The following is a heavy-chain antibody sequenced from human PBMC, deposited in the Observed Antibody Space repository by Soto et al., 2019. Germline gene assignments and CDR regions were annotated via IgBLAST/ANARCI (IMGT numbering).Heavy chain of an antibody. Sequence: PSETLSLTCTVSGGSISSSSYYWGWIRQPPGKGLEWIGSIYYSGSTYYNPSLKSRVTISVDTSKSQFSLKLSSVTAADTAVYYCARQQYDFWSGFSRAWFDPWGQGTLVTSPQ. J-gene: IGHJ5*02. V-gene: IGHV4-39*01. CDR3: ARQQYDFWSGFSRAWFDP. CDR1: GGSISSSSYY. CDR2: IYYSGST. D-gene: IGHD3-3*01.